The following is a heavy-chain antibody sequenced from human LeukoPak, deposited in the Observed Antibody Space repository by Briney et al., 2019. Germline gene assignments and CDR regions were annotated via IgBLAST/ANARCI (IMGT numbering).Heavy chain of an antibody. CDR1: GFTFSSYA. J-gene: IGHJ4*02. CDR2: ISYDGSDK. CDR3: ARVPPGHSSGWKYYFDY. Sequence: GGSLRLSCAASGFTFSSYAMHWVRQAPGKGLEWVAVISYDGSDKYYADSVKGRFTISRDNSKNTLYLQMNSLRAEDTAVYYCARVPPGHSSGWKYYFDYWGQGTLVTVSS. D-gene: IGHD6-19*01. V-gene: IGHV3-30-3*01.